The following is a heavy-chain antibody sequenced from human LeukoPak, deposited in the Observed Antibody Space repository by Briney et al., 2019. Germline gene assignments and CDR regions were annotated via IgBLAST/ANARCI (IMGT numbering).Heavy chain of an antibody. J-gene: IGHJ4*02. V-gene: IGHV3-7*01. Sequence: PGGSLRLSCAASGFTFSNYWMSWVRQAPGRGLEWVANIKQDGTEKYYVDSVKGRFTISRDNAKNSVYLEMNSLRADDTAVYYCARSARLMKGVVEVTALDDWGQGTLVTVSS. CDR2: IKQDGTEK. D-gene: IGHD3-3*01. CDR1: GFTFSNYW. CDR3: ARSARLMKGVVEVTALDD.